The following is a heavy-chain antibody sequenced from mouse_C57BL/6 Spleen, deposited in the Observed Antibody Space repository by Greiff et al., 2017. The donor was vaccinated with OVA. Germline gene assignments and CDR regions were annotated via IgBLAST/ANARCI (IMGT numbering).Heavy chain of an antibody. V-gene: IGHV1-42*01. Sequence: VQLQQSGPELVKPGASVKISCKASGYSFTGYYMNWVKQSPEKSLEWIGEINPSTGGTTYNQKFKAKATLTVDNSSSTAYMQLKSLTSEDSAVYYCARSDWDEGYYAMDYWGQGTSVTVSS. CDR1: GYSFTGYY. CDR2: INPSTGGT. J-gene: IGHJ4*01. D-gene: IGHD4-1*01. CDR3: ARSDWDEGYYAMDY.